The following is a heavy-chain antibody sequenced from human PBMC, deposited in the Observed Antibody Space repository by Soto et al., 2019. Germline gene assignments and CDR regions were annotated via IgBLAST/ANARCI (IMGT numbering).Heavy chain of an antibody. Sequence: SETLSLTCTVSGGSISSPNFYWSWIRQHPGKGLEWIGHIYYNGTTYYNPTLKSRVSISVDTSKNQFSLKLSSVTAADTAVYYCARRYGASFDYWGQGTLVTVSS. CDR3: ARRYGASFDY. D-gene: IGHD4-17*01. CDR2: IYYNGTT. J-gene: IGHJ4*02. V-gene: IGHV4-31*03. CDR1: GGSISSPNFY.